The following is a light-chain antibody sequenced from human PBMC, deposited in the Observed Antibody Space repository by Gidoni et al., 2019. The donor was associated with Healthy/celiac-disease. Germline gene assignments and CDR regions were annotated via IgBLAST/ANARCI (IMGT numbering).Light chain of an antibody. CDR3: MQALQTPVT. CDR2: LGS. V-gene: IGKV2-28*01. J-gene: IGKJ3*01. CDR1: QSLLHSNGYNY. Sequence: DIVMTQSPLSLPVTPGEPASISCRSSQSLLHSNGYNYLDWYLQKPGQSPPPLLFLGSNRASGGPDKFSGSGSGTDFTLKISRVEAEDVGVYYCMQALQTPVTFGPGTKVDIK.